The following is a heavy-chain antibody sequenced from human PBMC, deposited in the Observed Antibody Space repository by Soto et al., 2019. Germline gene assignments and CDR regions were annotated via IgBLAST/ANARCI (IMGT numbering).Heavy chain of an antibody. Sequence: SQTLSLTCAISGERVSSNSAAWNWIRQSPSRGLEWLGRTYYRSKWYNDYAVSVKSRITINPDTSKNQVSLQLNSVTPEDTAVYYCARGRYYYDSSGYFDYWGQGTLVTVSS. J-gene: IGHJ4*02. CDR1: GERVSSNSAA. D-gene: IGHD3-22*01. CDR2: TYYRSKWYN. CDR3: ARGRYYYDSSGYFDY. V-gene: IGHV6-1*01.